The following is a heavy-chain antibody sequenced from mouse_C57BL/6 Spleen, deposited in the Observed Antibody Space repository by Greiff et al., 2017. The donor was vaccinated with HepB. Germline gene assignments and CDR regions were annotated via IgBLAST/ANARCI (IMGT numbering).Heavy chain of an antibody. Sequence: QVHVKQSGAELVKPGASVKISCKASGYAFSSYWMNWVKQRPGKGLEWIGQIYPGDGDTNYNGKFKGKATLTADKSSSTAYMQLSSLTSEDSAVYFCARKLTGKGYWYFDVWGTGTTVTVSS. V-gene: IGHV1-80*01. J-gene: IGHJ1*03. CDR1: GYAFSSYW. CDR2: IYPGDGDT. D-gene: IGHD4-1*01. CDR3: ARKLTGKGYWYFDV.